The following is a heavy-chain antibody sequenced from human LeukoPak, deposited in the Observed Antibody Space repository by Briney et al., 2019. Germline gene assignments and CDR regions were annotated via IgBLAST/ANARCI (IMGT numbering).Heavy chain of an antibody. CDR1: GFTFSSYS. J-gene: IGHJ5*02. CDR2: ISSSSSYI. CDR3: ARDLPIYGSGSYYNDGNWFDP. V-gene: IGHV3-21*01. Sequence: PGGSLRLSCAASGFTFSSYSMNWVRQAPGKGLEWVSSISSSSSYIYYADSVKGRFTISRDNAKNSLYLQMNSLRAEDTAVYYCARDLPIYGSGSYYNDGNWFDPWGQGTLVTVSS. D-gene: IGHD3-10*01.